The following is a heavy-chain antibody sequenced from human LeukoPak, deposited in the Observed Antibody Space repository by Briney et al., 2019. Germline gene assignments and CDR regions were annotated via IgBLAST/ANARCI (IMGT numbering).Heavy chain of an antibody. J-gene: IGHJ4*02. CDR3: ARLGVVAETIGGFDH. D-gene: IGHD2-15*01. CDR1: GGSISSRNW. CDR2: KYHSGST. Sequence: TPSETLSLTCAVSGGSISSRNWWRWVRQPPGQGLEWIGEKYHSGSTNYNASLKSRVTISVDKSKNQFSLKLSSVTAADTAVYYCARLGVVAETIGGFDHWGQGSLVTVSS. V-gene: IGHV4-4*02.